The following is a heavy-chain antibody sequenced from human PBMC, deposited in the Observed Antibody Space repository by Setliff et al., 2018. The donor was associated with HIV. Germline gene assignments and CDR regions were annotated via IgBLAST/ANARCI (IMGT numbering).Heavy chain of an antibody. CDR2: ISYDRSRI. CDR1: GFSFSDYY. Sequence: GGSLRLSCAVSGFSFSDYYMSWIRQAPGKGLECVSVISYDRSRISYADSVKCRFTITRDNSKKTLYLYMNNLRSEDTAVYYCAKYAGYCSGESCYIYMDVWCKGTTVTVSS. V-gene: IGHV3-30*01. J-gene: IGHJ6*03. D-gene: IGHD2-8*02. CDR3: AKYAGYCSGESCYIYMDV.